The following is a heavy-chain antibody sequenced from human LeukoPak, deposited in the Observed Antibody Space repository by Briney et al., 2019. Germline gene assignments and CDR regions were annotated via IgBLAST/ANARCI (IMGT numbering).Heavy chain of an antibody. V-gene: IGHV3-48*03. D-gene: IGHD2-21*02. CDR2: ISSSGSTI. J-gene: IGHJ6*04. CDR1: GFTLSSYE. CDR3: GRGDAGDV. Sequence: QPGGSLRLSCAASGFTLSSYEMNWVRKAPGKGLEWVSYISSSGSTIYYADSVKGRFTISRDNAKNSLYLQMNSLRVEDTAVYYCGRGDAGDVWGKGTTVTISS.